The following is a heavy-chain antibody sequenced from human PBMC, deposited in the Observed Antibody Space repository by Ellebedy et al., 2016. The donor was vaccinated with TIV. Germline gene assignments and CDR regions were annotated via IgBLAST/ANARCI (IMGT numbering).Heavy chain of an antibody. CDR1: RYTFTSYD. CDR2: MNPNSGNT. CDR3: TRGMVRGLYDMDV. J-gene: IGHJ6*02. Sequence: ASVKVSXKASRYTFTSYDINWVRQAAGQGLECMGWMNPNSGNTGYAQKFQGRVTMTSDTSISTAYMELSSLRSEDTAVYYCTRGMVRGLYDMDVWGQGTTVTVSS. D-gene: IGHD3-10*01. V-gene: IGHV1-8*01.